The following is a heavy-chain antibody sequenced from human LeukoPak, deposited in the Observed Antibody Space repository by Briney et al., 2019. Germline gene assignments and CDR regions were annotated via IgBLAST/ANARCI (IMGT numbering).Heavy chain of an antibody. V-gene: IGHV1-69*13. Sequence: SVKVSCKASGGTFSSYAISWVRQAPGQGLEWMGGIIPIFGTANYAQKFQGRVTITADESTSTAYMELSSLRSEDTAVYYCARGRDPGKIVGATTGTDYWGQGTLVTVSS. CDR2: IIPIFGTA. J-gene: IGHJ4*02. D-gene: IGHD1-26*01. CDR3: ARGRDPGKIVGATTGTDY. CDR1: GGTFSSYA.